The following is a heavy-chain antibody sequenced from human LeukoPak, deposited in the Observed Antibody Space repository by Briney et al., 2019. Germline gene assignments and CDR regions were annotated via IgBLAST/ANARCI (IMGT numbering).Heavy chain of an antibody. J-gene: IGHJ4*02. CDR3: TRVIGGYDILTGYSLY. Sequence: PGGSRRLSGTASGFTFGDYAMSWVRQAPGKGREGLGCMRSKAYGRTTEYASSVKGRFTISRDDFTSIAYLQMNSLKTEDTAVYYCTRVIGGYDILTGYSLYWGQGNLVTVSS. V-gene: IGHV3-49*04. CDR1: GFTFGDYA. CDR2: MRSKAYGRTT. D-gene: IGHD3-9*01.